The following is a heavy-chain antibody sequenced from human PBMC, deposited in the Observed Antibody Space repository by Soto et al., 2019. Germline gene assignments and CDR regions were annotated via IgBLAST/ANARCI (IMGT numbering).Heavy chain of an antibody. Sequence: QLQLQESGPGLVKSSETLSLTCSVSGGSISSSNYYWGWSRQPPGKGLEWIGNIYYSGSTYYNPSLKSRVTISVDTSKNQFSLKLYSVTAADTAVYYCARLRSGPDSGWYWAFDYWGQGTLVTVSS. CDR2: IYYSGST. J-gene: IGHJ4*02. D-gene: IGHD6-19*01. CDR1: GGSISSSNYY. CDR3: ARLRSGPDSGWYWAFDY. V-gene: IGHV4-39*01.